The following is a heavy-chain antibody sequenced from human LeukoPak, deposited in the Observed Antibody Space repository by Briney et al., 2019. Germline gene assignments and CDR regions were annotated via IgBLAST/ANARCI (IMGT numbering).Heavy chain of an antibody. Sequence: SVKVSCKASGYSFTSNYIHWVRQAPGQGLEWMGGIIPIFGTANYAQKFQGRVTITADEFTSTAYMELSSLRSEDTAVYYCARGIVDFWSGYYFDYWGQGTLVTVSS. CDR2: IIPIFGTA. CDR1: GYSFTSNY. J-gene: IGHJ4*02. CDR3: ARGIVDFWSGYYFDY. V-gene: IGHV1-69*13. D-gene: IGHD3-3*01.